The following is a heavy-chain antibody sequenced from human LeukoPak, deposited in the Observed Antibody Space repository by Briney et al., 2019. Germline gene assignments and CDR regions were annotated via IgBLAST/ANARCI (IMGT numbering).Heavy chain of an antibody. V-gene: IGHV1-18*01. CDR2: ISAYNGNT. Sequence: ASVKVSCKASGYTFTSYGIGWVRQAPGQGLEWMGWISAYNGNTNYAQKLQGRVTMTRDTSISTAYMELSRLRSDDTAVYYCARSGRSGWHDYWGQGTLVTVSS. D-gene: IGHD6-19*01. CDR3: ARSGRSGWHDY. CDR1: GYTFTSYG. J-gene: IGHJ4*02.